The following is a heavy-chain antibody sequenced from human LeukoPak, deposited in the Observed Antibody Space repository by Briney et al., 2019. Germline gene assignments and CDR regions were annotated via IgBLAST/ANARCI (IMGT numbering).Heavy chain of an antibody. J-gene: IGHJ4*02. V-gene: IGHV1-18*01. D-gene: IGHD4-17*01. CDR2: ISAYNGNT. CDR3: ARDSTVTTHVSRPFDY. Sequence: GASVKVSCKASGYTFTSYGIGWVREAPGQGLEWMEWISAYNGNTNYAQKLQGRVTMTTDTSTSTAYMELRSLRSDDTDVYYCARDSTVTTHVSRPFDYWGQGTLVTVSS. CDR1: GYTFTSYG.